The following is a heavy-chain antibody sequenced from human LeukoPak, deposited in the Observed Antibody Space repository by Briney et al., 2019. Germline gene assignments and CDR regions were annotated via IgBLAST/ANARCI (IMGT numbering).Heavy chain of an antibody. D-gene: IGHD3-3*01. Sequence: GASVKVSCKASGGTFSSYAISWVRQAPGQGLEWMGWISAYNGNTNYAQKLQGRVTMTTDTSTSTAYMELRSLRSDDTAVYYCAGTGHYDFWSGFSTNWFDPWGQGTLVTVSS. J-gene: IGHJ5*02. CDR3: AGTGHYDFWSGFSTNWFDP. CDR1: GGTFSSYA. CDR2: ISAYNGNT. V-gene: IGHV1-18*01.